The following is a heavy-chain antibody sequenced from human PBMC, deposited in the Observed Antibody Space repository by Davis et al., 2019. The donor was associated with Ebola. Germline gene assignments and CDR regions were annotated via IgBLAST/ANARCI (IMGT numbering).Heavy chain of an antibody. J-gene: IGHJ4*02. Sequence: GESLKISCAASGFTFSSYDMHWVRQATGKGLEWVSAIGTACDTYYPGSVKGRFTISRENAKNSLYLQMNSLRAEDTAVYYCARVGYSSGWYGFDYWGQGTLVTVSS. CDR3: ARVGYSSGWYGFDY. CDR2: IGTACDT. V-gene: IGHV3-13*01. D-gene: IGHD6-19*01. CDR1: GFTFSSYD.